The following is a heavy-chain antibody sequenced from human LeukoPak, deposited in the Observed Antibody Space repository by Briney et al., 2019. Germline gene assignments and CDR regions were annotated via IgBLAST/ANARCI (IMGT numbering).Heavy chain of an antibody. CDR1: GGYIGSYF. V-gene: IGHV4-4*07. CDR2: FYTSGSP. J-gene: IGHJ4*02. CDR3: AXIGGITYFDY. D-gene: IGHD3-16*01. Sequence: SETLSLTCSVSGGYIGSYFWTWIRQPAGKELEWIGRFYTSGSPNYNPSLQSRVTMSVDTSKNQFSLRLSSVSPADTAVYYCAXIGGITYFDYWGQGTVVTVSP.